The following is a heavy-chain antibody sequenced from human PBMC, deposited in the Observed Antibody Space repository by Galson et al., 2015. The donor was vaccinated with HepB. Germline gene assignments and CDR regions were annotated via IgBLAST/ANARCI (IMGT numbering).Heavy chain of an antibody. J-gene: IGHJ6*02. D-gene: IGHD6-19*01. V-gene: IGHV3-30*02. CDR1: GFTFSSYG. Sequence: SLRLSCAASGFTFSSYGMHWVRQAPGKGLERVAFIRYDGSNKYYADSVKGRFTISRDNSKNTLYLQMNSLRAEDTAVYYCAQLAVAGSGSAYYYYYGMDVWGQGTTVTVSS. CDR2: IRYDGSNK. CDR3: AQLAVAGSGSAYYYYYGMDV.